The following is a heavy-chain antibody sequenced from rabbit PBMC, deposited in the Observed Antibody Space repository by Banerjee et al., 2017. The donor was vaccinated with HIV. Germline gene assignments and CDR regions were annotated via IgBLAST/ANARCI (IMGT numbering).Heavy chain of an antibody. Sequence: QEHLVESGGGLVQPEGSLTLTCKASGFSFSSSYWICWVRQAPGKGLEWIGCIYAGSSGSTFYATWAKGRFTISETSSTTVTLQMSSLTAADTATYFCTRGNYATGFHPWGPGTLVTVS. J-gene: IGHJ2*01. CDR1: GFSFSSSYW. D-gene: IGHD6-1*01. CDR3: TRGNYATGFHP. CDR2: IYAGSSGST. V-gene: IGHV1S45*01.